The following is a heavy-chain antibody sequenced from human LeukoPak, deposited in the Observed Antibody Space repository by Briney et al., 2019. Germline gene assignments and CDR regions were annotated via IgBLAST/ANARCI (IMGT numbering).Heavy chain of an antibody. CDR3: VRIYCTSTSCYGDSYYSMDV. V-gene: IGHV4-39*01. CDR1: GDSISSSRHS. Sequence: SETLSLTCTVSGDSISSSRHSWGWIRQPPGKGLEWIGSISYSGSTYYNPSPKTRVTMSVDTSENQFSLKLSSVTAADSTVYYCVRIYCTSTSCYGDSYYSMDVWGQGTTVTVSS. J-gene: IGHJ6*02. CDR2: ISYSGST. D-gene: IGHD2-2*01.